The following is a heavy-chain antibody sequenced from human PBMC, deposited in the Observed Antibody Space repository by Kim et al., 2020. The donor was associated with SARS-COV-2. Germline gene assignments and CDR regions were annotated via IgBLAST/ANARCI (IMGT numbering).Heavy chain of an antibody. V-gene: IGHV4-59*01. CDR2: T. CDR3: AGSHDQLIFHH. Sequence: TKYSPSLKSRVTIPVDTSKNQFSLKMSSVTAADTAVYYCAGSHDQLIFHHWGQGTLVTVSS. J-gene: IGHJ4*02. D-gene: IGHD2-2*01.